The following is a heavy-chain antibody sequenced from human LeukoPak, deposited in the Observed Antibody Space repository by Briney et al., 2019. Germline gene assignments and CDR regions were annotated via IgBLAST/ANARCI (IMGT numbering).Heavy chain of an antibody. Sequence: PGRSLRLSCAASGFTFSSYGMHWVRRAPGKGLEWVAVISYDGSNKYYADSVKGRFTISRDNSKNTLYLQMNSLRAEDTAVYYCAKAWRAFDYWGQGTLVTVSS. CDR3: AKAWRAFDY. V-gene: IGHV3-30*18. CDR1: GFTFSSYG. CDR2: ISYDGSNK. D-gene: IGHD1-1*01. J-gene: IGHJ4*02.